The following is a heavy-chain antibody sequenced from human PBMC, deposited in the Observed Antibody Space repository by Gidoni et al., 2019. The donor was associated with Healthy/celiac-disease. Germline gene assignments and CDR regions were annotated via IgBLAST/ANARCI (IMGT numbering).Heavy chain of an antibody. Sequence: QVQLVQSGAEVQKPGASVKVPCEVSGYTLTELSMHWVRQAPRKGLEWMGGFDPEDGETIYEQKFQGSVTMTEDTSTDTAYMELSSLRSEDTAVYYCATRDPLERDAFDIWGQGTMVTVSS. D-gene: IGHD1-1*01. CDR2: FDPEDGET. J-gene: IGHJ3*02. CDR3: ATRDPLERDAFDI. CDR1: GYTLTELS. V-gene: IGHV1-24*01.